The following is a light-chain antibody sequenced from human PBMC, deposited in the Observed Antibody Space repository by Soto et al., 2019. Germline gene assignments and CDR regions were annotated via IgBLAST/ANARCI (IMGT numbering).Light chain of an antibody. J-gene: IGKJ5*01. CDR2: AAS. V-gene: IGKV1-9*01. CDR3: QQRSNWPIT. Sequence: TLLTQSPSSLSASVGDRVTITCRASQGIDSSFAWYQQKPGKAPKLLIYAASSLQSGVPSRFSGSGSGTDFTLTISSLEPEDFAVYYCQQRSNWPITSGQGTRLEIK. CDR1: QGIDSS.